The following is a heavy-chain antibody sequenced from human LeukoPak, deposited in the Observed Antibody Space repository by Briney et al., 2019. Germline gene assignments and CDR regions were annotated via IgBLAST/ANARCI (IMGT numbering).Heavy chain of an antibody. J-gene: IGHJ6*02. CDR3: AKDRGCSGGSWYADYGMDV. CDR2: IKQDGSEK. Sequence: GGSLRLSCAASGFTFSSYWMSWVRQAPGKGLEWVASIKQDGSEKYYVDSVKGRFTISRDNANNSLYLQMNSLRAEDTAVYYCAKDRGCSGGSWYADYGMDVWGQGTTVTVSS. V-gene: IGHV3-7*03. CDR1: GFTFSSYW. D-gene: IGHD2-15*01.